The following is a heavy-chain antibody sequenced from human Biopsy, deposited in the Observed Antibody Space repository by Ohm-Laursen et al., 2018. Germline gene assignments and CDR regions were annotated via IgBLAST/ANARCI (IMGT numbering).Heavy chain of an antibody. CDR1: GFTFDDHV. D-gene: IGHD3-3*01. V-gene: IGHV3-9*01. CDR2: ISWDGGSE. Sequence: SLRLSCAASGFTFDDHVMHWVRQAPGKGLEWVSGISWDGGSEGYADSVKGRFTISRYNAKNSLFLQMNSLTTEDTALYYCVRGYSSSWSGYLDHWGQGTLVTVSS. J-gene: IGHJ4*02. CDR3: VRGYSSSWSGYLDH.